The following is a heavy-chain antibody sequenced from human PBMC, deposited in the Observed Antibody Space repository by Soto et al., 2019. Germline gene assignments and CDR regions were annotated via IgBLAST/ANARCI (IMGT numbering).Heavy chain of an antibody. CDR3: ARGGYYCYGMDV. CDR1: GGSVSSGSYY. V-gene: IGHV4-61*01. Sequence: QVQLQESGPGLVKPSETLSLTCTVSGGSVSSGSYYWSWIRQPPGKGLEWIGYIYYSGSTNYNPSLKSRVTLSVDTSKNQFSLKLSSVTAADTAVYYCARGGYYCYGMDVWGQGTTVTVSS. J-gene: IGHJ6*02. CDR2: IYYSGST. D-gene: IGHD3-16*01.